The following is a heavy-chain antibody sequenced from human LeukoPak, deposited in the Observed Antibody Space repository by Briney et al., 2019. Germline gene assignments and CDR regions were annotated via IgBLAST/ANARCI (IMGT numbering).Heavy chain of an antibody. CDR2: IKNDGSST. Sequence: GGSLRLSCAASGFTFNNYWMHWVRQAPGKGLVWVSRIKNDGSSTSYADSVKGRFTISRDNAKNTLYLQMNSLRPDDTAVYYCARVFGYGDYTLGYWGQGTLVTVSS. D-gene: IGHD4-17*01. CDR1: GFTFNNYW. J-gene: IGHJ4*02. V-gene: IGHV3-74*01. CDR3: ARVFGYGDYTLGY.